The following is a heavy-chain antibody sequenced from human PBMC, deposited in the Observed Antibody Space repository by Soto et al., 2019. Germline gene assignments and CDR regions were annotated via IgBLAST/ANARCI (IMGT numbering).Heavy chain of an antibody. Sequence: GESLKISCQGSGYSFTSYWITWVRQMPGKGLEWMGRIDPSDSYTNYSPSFQGHVTISVDESTSTAHLQWSSLKASDIATYYCARHGEEGPLDYWGQGTPVTVSS. CDR3: ARHGEEGPLDY. D-gene: IGHD7-27*01. J-gene: IGHJ4*02. V-gene: IGHV5-10-1*01. CDR2: IDPSDSYT. CDR1: GYSFTSYW.